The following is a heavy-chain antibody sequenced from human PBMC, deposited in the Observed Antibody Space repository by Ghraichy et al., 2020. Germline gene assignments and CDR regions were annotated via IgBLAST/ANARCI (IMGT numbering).Heavy chain of an antibody. J-gene: IGHJ6*02. Sequence: SETLSLTCAVYGGSFSGYYWSWIRQPPGKGLEWIGEINHSGSTNYNPSLKSRVTISVDTSKNQFSLNLSSVTAADTAVYYCAAYYYGMDVWGQGTTVTVSS. V-gene: IGHV4-34*01. CDR1: GGSFSGYY. CDR3: AAYYYGMDV. CDR2: INHSGST.